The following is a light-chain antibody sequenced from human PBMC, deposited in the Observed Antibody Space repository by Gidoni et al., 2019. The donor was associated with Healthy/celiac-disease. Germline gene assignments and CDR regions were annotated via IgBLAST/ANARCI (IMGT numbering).Light chain of an antibody. Sequence: QSALTQPASVSRSPGQSITISCTGTSSDVGGYKYVSWYQQHPGKAPKLMIYEVSNRPSGVSNRSSGSKSGNTASLTISGLQAEDEADYYCNSYTSSSTRVVFGGGTKLTVL. CDR2: EVS. V-gene: IGLV2-14*01. CDR3: NSYTSSSTRVV. J-gene: IGLJ2*01. CDR1: SSDVGGYKY.